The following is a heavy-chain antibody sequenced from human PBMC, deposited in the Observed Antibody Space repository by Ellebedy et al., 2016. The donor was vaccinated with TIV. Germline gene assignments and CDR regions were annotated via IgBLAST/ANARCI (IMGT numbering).Heavy chain of an antibody. J-gene: IGHJ4*02. Sequence: GESLKISCAVSGFTLTNAWMSWVRQAPGKGLEWVGRIKSKADGGTTDYAAPVKGRFTISRDDSKNTLYLQMNSLKTEDTGVYYCTTISSLRSWGQGTLVTVSS. CDR3: TTISSLRS. D-gene: IGHD3-3*01. CDR2: IKSKADGGTT. CDR1: GFTLTNAW. V-gene: IGHV3-15*01.